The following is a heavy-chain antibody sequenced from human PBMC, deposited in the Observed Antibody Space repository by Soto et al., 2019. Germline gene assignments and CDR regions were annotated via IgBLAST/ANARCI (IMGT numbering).Heavy chain of an antibody. J-gene: IGHJ6*02. V-gene: IGHV1-58*01. D-gene: IGHD6-13*01. CDR3: AADSYSSRTLGYYYYGMDV. Sequence: SVKVSCKASGFTFTSSAVQWVRQARGQRLEWIGWIVVGSGNTNYAQKFQERVTITRDMSTSTAYMELSSLRSEDTAVYYCAADSYSSRTLGYYYYGMDVWGQGTTVTVSS. CDR1: GFTFTSSA. CDR2: IVVGSGNT.